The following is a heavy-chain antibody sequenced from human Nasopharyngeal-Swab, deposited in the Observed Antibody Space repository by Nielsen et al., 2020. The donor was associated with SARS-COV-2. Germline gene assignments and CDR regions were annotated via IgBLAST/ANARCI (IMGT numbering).Heavy chain of an antibody. Sequence: WIRQPPGKGLEWIGEIYHSGSTNYNPSLKSRVTILVDKSKNQFSLKLSSVTAADTAVYYCARSGNDFWSGYNYYYYGMDVWGQGTTVTVSS. CDR2: IYHSGST. CDR3: ARSGNDFWSGYNYYYYGMDV. D-gene: IGHD3-3*01. J-gene: IGHJ6*02. V-gene: IGHV4-4*02.